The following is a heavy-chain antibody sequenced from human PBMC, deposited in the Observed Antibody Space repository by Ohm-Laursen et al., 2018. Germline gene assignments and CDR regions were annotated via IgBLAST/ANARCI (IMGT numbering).Heavy chain of an antibody. CDR3: AKSGSTRDFDY. V-gene: IGHV3-72*01. CDR2: TRNKANSYTT. Sequence: GSLRLSCAASGFTLRDHYMDWVRQAPGKGLEWVGRTRNKANSYTTEYAASVKGRFTISRDDSKNSMYLQMNSLKTEDTAVYYCAKSGSTRDFDYWGQGTLVTVSS. J-gene: IGHJ4*02. D-gene: IGHD2-2*01. CDR1: GFTLRDHY.